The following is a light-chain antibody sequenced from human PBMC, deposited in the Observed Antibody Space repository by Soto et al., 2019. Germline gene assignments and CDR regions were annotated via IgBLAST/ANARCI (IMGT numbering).Light chain of an antibody. CDR1: QSVTSNY. CDR3: QQYGSSPGT. Sequence: EIVLTQSPGTLSLSPGERATLSCRASQSVTSNYLAWYQQKPGQAPRLLIFGASIRATGLPDRFSGSGSGTDFTLTISRLEPEDFEVYYCQQYGSSPGTLGQGTKVDIK. J-gene: IGKJ1*01. V-gene: IGKV3-20*01. CDR2: GAS.